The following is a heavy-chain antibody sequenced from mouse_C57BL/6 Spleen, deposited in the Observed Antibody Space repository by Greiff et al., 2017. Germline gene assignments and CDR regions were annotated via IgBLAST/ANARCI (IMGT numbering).Heavy chain of an antibody. CDR1: GYTFTEYT. J-gene: IGHJ3*01. V-gene: IGHV1-62-2*01. D-gene: IGHD1-1*01. Sequence: QVHVKQSGAELVKPGASVKLSCKASGYTFTEYTIHWVQQRSGQGLEWIGWFYPGSGSIKYNEKFKDKATLTADKSSSTVYMELSRLTSEDSAVYFCGRHDDRHSGSSTFADWGQGTLVTVSA. CDR3: GRHDDRHSGSSTFAD. CDR2: FYPGSGSI.